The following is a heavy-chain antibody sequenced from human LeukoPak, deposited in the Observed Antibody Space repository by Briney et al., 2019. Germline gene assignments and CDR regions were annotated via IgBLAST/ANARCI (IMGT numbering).Heavy chain of an antibody. CDR1: GFTFSSYS. V-gene: IGHV3-48*01. CDR3: ARGRYYDSPHFQH. D-gene: IGHD3-22*01. CDR2: ISSSSSTI. J-gene: IGHJ1*01. Sequence: GGSLRLSCAASGFTFSSYSMNWVRQAPGKGLEWVSYISSSSSTIYYADSVKGRFTISRDNAKNSLYLQMNSLRAEDTAVYYCARGRYYDSPHFQHWGQGTLVTVSS.